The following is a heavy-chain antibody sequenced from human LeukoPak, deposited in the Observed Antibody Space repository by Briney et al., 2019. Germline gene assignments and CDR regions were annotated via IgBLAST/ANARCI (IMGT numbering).Heavy chain of an antibody. Sequence: GGSLRLSCAASGFTFSDYNMNWVRQVPGKGLESVSYISSSGSTIYYADSVKGRFTISRDNAKNSLYLQMNSLRAEDTAVYYCARETPDSSGWDWGQGTLVTVSS. CDR2: ISSSGSTI. V-gene: IGHV3-48*04. D-gene: IGHD6-19*01. CDR1: GFTFSDYN. CDR3: ARETPDSSGWD. J-gene: IGHJ4*02.